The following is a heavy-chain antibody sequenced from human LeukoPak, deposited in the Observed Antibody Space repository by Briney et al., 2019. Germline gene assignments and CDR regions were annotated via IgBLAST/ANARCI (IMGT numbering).Heavy chain of an antibody. CDR2: IIPIFGTA. CDR3: ARVVGAAAGPHWFDP. CDR1: GGTFSSYA. J-gene: IGHJ5*02. V-gene: IGHV1-69*13. D-gene: IGHD6-13*01. Sequence: SVKVSCKASGGTFSSYAISWVRQAPGQGLEWMGGIIPIFGTANYAQKFQGRVTITADESTSTAYMELSSLRSEDTAVYYCARVVGAAAGPHWFDPWGQGTLVTVSS.